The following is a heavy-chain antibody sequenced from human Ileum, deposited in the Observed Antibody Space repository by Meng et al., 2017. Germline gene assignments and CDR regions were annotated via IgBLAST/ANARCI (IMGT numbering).Heavy chain of an antibody. CDR3: ARVVGGPASMSGWFDP. D-gene: IGHD2-2*01. J-gene: IGHJ5*01. Sequence: SVPGLWKPSGTLSLTGPGSGGSISSSNWWTWFRQAPGKGLEWIGEIYHSGSPNYNPSLKSRVTISVDKSQNQFSLKLNSVTAADTAVYYCARVVGGPASMSGWFDPWGQGTLVTVSS. CDR1: GGSISSSNW. V-gene: IGHV4-4*02. CDR2: IYHSGSP.